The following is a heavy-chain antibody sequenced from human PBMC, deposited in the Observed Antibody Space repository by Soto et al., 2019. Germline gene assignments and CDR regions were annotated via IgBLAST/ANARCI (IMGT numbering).Heavy chain of an antibody. J-gene: IGHJ4*02. CDR1: GGSFSGYY. Sequence: SETLSLTCAVYGGSFSGYYWSWIRQPPGKGLEWIGEINHSGSTNYNPSLKSRVTISVDTSKNQFSLKLSSVTAADTAVYYCARGQEYCSGGSCYYGLDYWGQGTLVTVS. D-gene: IGHD2-15*01. V-gene: IGHV4-34*01. CDR3: ARGQEYCSGGSCYYGLDY. CDR2: INHSGST.